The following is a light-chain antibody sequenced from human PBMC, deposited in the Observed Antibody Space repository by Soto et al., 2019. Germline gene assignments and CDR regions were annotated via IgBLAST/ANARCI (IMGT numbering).Light chain of an antibody. Sequence: VLTQSPDTLSLSPGERATLSCRARQSVSRSYLAWYQQKSGQAPRLLIYATSIRATGIPDRFSGSGSGTDFTLTISILEPEDSAVYYCQHYDTSPLFTFGPGTKVAVK. V-gene: IGKV3-20*01. CDR3: QHYDTSPLFT. CDR2: ATS. J-gene: IGKJ3*01. CDR1: QSVSRSY.